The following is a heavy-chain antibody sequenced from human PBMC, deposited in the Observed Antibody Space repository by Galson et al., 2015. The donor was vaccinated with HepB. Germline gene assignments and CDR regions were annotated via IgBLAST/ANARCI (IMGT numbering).Heavy chain of an antibody. CDR1: GGTFSSYA. Sequence: SVKVSCKASGGTFSSYAISWVRQAPGQGLEWMGGIIPIFGTANYAQKFQGRVTITADESTSTAYMELSSLRSEDTAVYYCASSLAPGNTVTTQYCFDYWGQGTLVTVSS. CDR2: IIPIFGTA. D-gene: IGHD4-17*01. J-gene: IGHJ4*02. V-gene: IGHV1-69*13. CDR3: ASSLAPGNTVTTQYCFDY.